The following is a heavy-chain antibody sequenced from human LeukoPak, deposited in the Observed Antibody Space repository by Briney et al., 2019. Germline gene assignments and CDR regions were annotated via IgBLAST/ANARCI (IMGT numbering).Heavy chain of an antibody. Sequence: GGSLRLSCAASGFTFDDYAMHWVRQAPGKGLEWVSGISSSSSYIYYADSVKGRFTISRDNAKNSLYLQMNSLRAEDTAVYYCARDFVAGPRGGYWGQGTLVTVSS. V-gene: IGHV3-21*01. CDR1: GFTFDDYA. CDR2: ISSSSSYI. D-gene: IGHD6-19*01. J-gene: IGHJ4*02. CDR3: ARDFVAGPRGGY.